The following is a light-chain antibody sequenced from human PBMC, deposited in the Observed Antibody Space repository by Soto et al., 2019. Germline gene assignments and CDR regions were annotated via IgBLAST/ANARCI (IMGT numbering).Light chain of an antibody. CDR2: GAS. V-gene: IGKV3D-20*02. Sequence: EIVLTPSPGTLSLSPGERATLSCRASQSVSSSYLAWYQQKPGQAPRLLIYGASTRATGIPARFSGSGSGTDFTLTISSLEPEDFALYYCQQGTDWPPGTFGQGTKVDIK. CDR3: QQGTDWPPGT. J-gene: IGKJ1*01. CDR1: QSVSSSY.